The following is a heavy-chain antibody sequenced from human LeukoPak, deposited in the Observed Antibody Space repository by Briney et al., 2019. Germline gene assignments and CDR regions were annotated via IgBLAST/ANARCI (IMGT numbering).Heavy chain of an antibody. Sequence: GGSLRLSCAASGFTFITYGMHWVRQAPGKGLEYVSAITSNGGSTYYADSVKGRFTISRDNSKNTLYLQMSSLRAEDRAVYYCVKGRCSGSSCYGGDYWGQGTLVTVSS. CDR3: VKGRCSGSSCYGGDY. CDR1: GFTFITYG. J-gene: IGHJ4*02. D-gene: IGHD2-2*01. CDR2: ITSNGGST. V-gene: IGHV3-64D*06.